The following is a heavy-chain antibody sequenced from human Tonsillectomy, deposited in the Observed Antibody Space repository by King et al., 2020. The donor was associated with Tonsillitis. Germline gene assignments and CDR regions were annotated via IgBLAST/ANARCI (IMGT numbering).Heavy chain of an antibody. V-gene: IGHV1-18*01. CDR3: ARELYYYDNSGYPDY. CDR2: ISSCNGNT. Sequence: QLVQSGAEVKKPGASVKVSCKASGYTFTSNGICWGRQAPGQGLEWRGWISSCNGNTNYAQRLQGRVTMTTDTSTATVYMELRSLRSDDTAVYYCARELYYYDNSGYPDYWGQGTLVTVSS. D-gene: IGHD3-22*01. CDR1: GYTFTSNG. J-gene: IGHJ4*02.